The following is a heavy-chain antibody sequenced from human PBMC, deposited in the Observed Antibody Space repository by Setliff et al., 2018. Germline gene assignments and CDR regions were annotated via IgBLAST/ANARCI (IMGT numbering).Heavy chain of an antibody. CDR3: ARGRTMVRGVDAFDI. Sequence: SSETLSLTCTVSGYSISSGYYWGWIRQPPGKGLEWIGSIYHSGSTYYNPSLKSRVTISVDTSKNQFSLKLSSVTAADTAVYYCARGRTMVRGVDAFDIWGQGTMVTVSS. CDR2: IYHSGST. V-gene: IGHV4-38-2*02. J-gene: IGHJ3*02. D-gene: IGHD3-10*01. CDR1: GYSISSGYY.